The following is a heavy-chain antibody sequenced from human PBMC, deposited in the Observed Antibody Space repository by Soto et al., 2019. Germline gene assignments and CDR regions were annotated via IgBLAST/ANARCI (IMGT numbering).Heavy chain of an antibody. CDR2: IRDKVNKYAT. CDR3: GYDFWGGHYSVGQTSGMDV. Sequence: EVQLVESGGGLVQPGGSLKLSCAASGFTFSGSAIHWVRQASGKGLEWVGRIRDKVNKYATAYAASVTGRFTISRDDSKNMAYLQMNTLKTDDTSVYYCGYDFWGGHYSVGQTSGMDVWGQGTTVTVSS. D-gene: IGHD3-3*01. J-gene: IGHJ6*02. V-gene: IGHV3-73*02. CDR1: GFTFSGSA.